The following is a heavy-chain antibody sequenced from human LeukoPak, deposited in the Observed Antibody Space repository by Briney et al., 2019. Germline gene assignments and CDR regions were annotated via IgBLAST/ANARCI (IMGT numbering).Heavy chain of an antibody. J-gene: IGHJ3*02. CDR2: IYHSGST. Sequence: PSETLSLTCAVSGYSISSGYYWGWIRQPPGKGLEWIGSIYHSGSTYYNPSLKSRVTISVDTSKNQFSPKLSSVTAADTAVYYCARLSPGYYDSSGYSVRRAFDIWGQGTMVTVSS. CDR3: ARLSPGYYDSSGYSVRRAFDI. V-gene: IGHV4-38-2*01. CDR1: GYSISSGYY. D-gene: IGHD3-22*01.